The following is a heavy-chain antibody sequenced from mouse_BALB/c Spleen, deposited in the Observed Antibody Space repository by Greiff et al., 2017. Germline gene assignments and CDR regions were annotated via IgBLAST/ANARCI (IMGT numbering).Heavy chain of an antibody. D-gene: IGHD3-1*01. Sequence: DVKLQESGPGLVKPSQSLSLTCTVTGYSITSDYAWNWIRQFPGNKLEWMGYISYSGSTSYNPSLKSRISITRDTSKNQFFLQLNSVTTEDTATYYCASSGPRFAYWGQGTLVTVSA. CDR1: GYSITSDYA. V-gene: IGHV3-2*02. J-gene: IGHJ3*01. CDR2: ISYSGST. CDR3: ASSGPRFAY.